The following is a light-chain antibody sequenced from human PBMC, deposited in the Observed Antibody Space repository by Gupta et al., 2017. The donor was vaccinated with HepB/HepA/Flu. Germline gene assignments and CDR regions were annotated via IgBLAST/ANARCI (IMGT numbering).Light chain of an antibody. Sequence: DIVMTQSPNPLSLSLGERATINCKSSQSILYSSKNKNYLVWYQQKPGQPPKMLIYWASTRESGVPDRFSARGSGADFSLTISSMKAEDVAVYYCQQYEDTPHTFGEGTKLEIK. V-gene: IGKV4-1*01. CDR2: WAS. J-gene: IGKJ2*01. CDR1: QSILYSSKNKNY. CDR3: QQYEDTPHT.